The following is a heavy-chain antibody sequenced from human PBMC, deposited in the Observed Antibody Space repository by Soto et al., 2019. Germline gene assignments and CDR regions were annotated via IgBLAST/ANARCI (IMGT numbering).Heavy chain of an antibody. Sequence: GGSLRLSCTASGVTFISYAMIWVRQAPGKGLEWVANIKPDGSEKWYVDSVKGRFTISRDNAKNSLYLQMNSLRAEDTAVYYCARGDYYDSSGPFSDAFDIWGQGTMVTVSS. CDR1: GVTFISYA. V-gene: IGHV3-7*04. D-gene: IGHD3-22*01. CDR2: IKPDGSEK. J-gene: IGHJ3*02. CDR3: ARGDYYDSSGPFSDAFDI.